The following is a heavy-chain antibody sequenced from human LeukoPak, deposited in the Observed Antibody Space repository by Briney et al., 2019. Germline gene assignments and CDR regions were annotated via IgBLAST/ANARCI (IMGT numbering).Heavy chain of an antibody. V-gene: IGHV3-74*01. D-gene: IGHD5-18*01. J-gene: IGHJ4*02. CDR2: INSNGNTT. Sequence: QPGGPLRLSCAASGFTFSTYWMHWARQVPGKGLVWVSRINSNGNTTPYADSVKGRFTISRDNAKNTLFLQMNSLRAEDTAVYYCARGGGNSYAPVDYWGQGTLVTVSS. CDR1: GFTFSTYW. CDR3: ARGGGNSYAPVDY.